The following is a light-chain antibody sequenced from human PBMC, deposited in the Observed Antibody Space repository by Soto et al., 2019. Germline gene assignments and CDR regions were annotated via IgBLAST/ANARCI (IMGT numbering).Light chain of an antibody. CDR2: DAS. CDR1: QSVSSS. V-gene: IGKV3-11*01. Sequence: EIVLTQSPVTLSLSPGERATLSCRASQSVSSSLAWYQQKPGQAPRLLIYDASTRATGIPARFSGSGSGTDFTLTISSLEPEDFGLYYCPQHRNWPSITFGQGTRLEIK. J-gene: IGKJ5*01. CDR3: PQHRNWPSIT.